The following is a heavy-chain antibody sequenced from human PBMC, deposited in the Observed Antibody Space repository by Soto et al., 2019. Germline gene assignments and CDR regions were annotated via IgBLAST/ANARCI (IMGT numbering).Heavy chain of an antibody. Sequence: QITLKESGPTLVKPTETLTLTCTFSGFSLSSGVGVGWVRQPPGKALEWLAVIYWDNDKRSSPSLKSRLTITKDTSKNQVFLTMTNMDPVDTATYYCSYRYWLARGRGWFDPWGPGTLVTVSS. V-gene: IGHV2-5*02. J-gene: IGHJ5*02. CDR1: GFSLSSGVG. CDR2: IYWDNDK. CDR3: SYRYWLARGRGWFDP. D-gene: IGHD6-19*01.